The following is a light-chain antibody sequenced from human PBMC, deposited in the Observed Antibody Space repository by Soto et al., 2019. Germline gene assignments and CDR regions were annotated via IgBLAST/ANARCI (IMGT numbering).Light chain of an antibody. CDR1: SSNIERNT. V-gene: IGLV1-44*01. CDR3: AAWDDSLNAVV. J-gene: IGLJ2*01. Sequence: QSVLTQPPSASGTPGQRVTISCSGSSSNIERNTVNWYQQLPGTAPKVLIYSNNQRPSGVPDRLSGSKSGTSASLAISGLQSEDEADYYCAAWDDSLNAVVFGGGTQLTVL. CDR2: SNN.